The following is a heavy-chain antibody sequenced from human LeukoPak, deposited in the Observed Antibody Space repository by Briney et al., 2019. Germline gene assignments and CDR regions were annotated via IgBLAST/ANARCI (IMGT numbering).Heavy chain of an antibody. CDR2: IYHSGNT. Sequence: KSSETLSLTCTVSGGSISSYYWSWIRQPPGKGLEWIGNIYHSGNTYYNPSLKSRVSMSVDTSENQFSLKLSSVTAADTAVYYCAGTYSLYDAFDIWGQGTMVTVSS. CDR1: GGSISSYY. CDR3: AGTYSLYDAFDI. D-gene: IGHD6-13*01. J-gene: IGHJ3*02. V-gene: IGHV4-59*04.